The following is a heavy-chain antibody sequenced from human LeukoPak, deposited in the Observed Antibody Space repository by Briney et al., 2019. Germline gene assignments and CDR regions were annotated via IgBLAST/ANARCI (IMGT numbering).Heavy chain of an antibody. Sequence: PGGSLRLSCAASGFTFSSYEMNWVRQAPGKGLEWGSYISSSYTNYADSVKGRFTISRDNAKNTLYLQMNSLRAEDTAVYYCAKDTHDYGNCNWFDPWGQGTLVTVSS. J-gene: IGHJ5*02. CDR2: ISSSYT. D-gene: IGHD4-11*01. V-gene: IGHV3-48*03. CDR3: AKDTHDYGNCNWFDP. CDR1: GFTFSSYE.